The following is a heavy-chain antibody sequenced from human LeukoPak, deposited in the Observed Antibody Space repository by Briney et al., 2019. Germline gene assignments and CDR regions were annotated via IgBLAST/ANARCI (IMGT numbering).Heavy chain of an antibody. J-gene: IGHJ5*02. V-gene: IGHV5-51*01. CDR3: ARHLGYCSSTSCAWFDP. CDR2: IYPGDSDT. Sequence: GESLKISCKGSGYSFTSYWIGWVCQMPGKGLEWMGIIYPGDSDTRYSPSFQGQVTISADKSISTAYLQWSSLKASDTAMYYCARHLGYCSSTSCAWFDPWGQGTLVTVSS. D-gene: IGHD2-2*01. CDR1: GYSFTSYW.